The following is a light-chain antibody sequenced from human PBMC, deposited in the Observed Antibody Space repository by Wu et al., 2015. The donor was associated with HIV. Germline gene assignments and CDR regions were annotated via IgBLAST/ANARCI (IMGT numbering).Light chain of an antibody. CDR2: DAS. V-gene: IGKV1-33*01. Sequence: DIQMTQSPSSLSAFVGDRVTITCQASQDINNYLSWYQMKPGKAPKLLIFDASSLEEGVPSRFSGSASGTDFIFTISSLQPEDFATYYCQQYDTLPRTFGGGTKVDIK. J-gene: IGKJ4*01. CDR1: QDINNY. CDR3: QQYDTLPRT.